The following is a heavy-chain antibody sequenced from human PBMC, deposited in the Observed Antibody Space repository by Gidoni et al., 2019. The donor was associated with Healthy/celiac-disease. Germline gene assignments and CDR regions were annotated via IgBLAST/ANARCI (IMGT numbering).Heavy chain of an antibody. V-gene: IGHV3-23*01. CDR2: IRGSGCST. Sequence: EVQLLESGGGLVQPGGSLRLSCAASGFTFSSYAMSWVRQAPGKGLEWVSAIRGSGCSTYYADSVKGRSTISRDNSKNTLYLQMNSLRAEDTAVYYCAKVRIPHIVVVTDAFDIWGQGTMVTVSS. J-gene: IGHJ3*02. CDR3: AKVRIPHIVVVTDAFDI. CDR1: GFTFSSYA. D-gene: IGHD2-21*02.